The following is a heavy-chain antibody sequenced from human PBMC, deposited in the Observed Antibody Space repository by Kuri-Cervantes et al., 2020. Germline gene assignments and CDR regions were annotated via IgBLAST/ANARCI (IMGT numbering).Heavy chain of an antibody. J-gene: IGHJ4*02. Sequence: GESLKISCAASGFTFSSYAMHWVRQAPGKGLEWVAVISYDGSNKYYADSVKGRFTISRDNSKNTRYLQMNSLRAEDTAVYYCARDAPGAAAAEGWGQGTLVTVSS. CDR3: ARDAPGAAAAEG. V-gene: IGHV3-30-3*01. D-gene: IGHD6-13*01. CDR1: GFTFSSYA. CDR2: ISYDGSNK.